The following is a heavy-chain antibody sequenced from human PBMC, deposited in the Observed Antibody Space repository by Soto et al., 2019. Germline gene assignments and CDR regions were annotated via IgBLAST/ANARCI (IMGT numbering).Heavy chain of an antibody. CDR1: GFTVSNNY. CDR3: ARGGYDTGRNPQFPFDY. J-gene: IGHJ4*02. Sequence: EVQLVESGGGLIQPGGSLRLSCAASGFTVSNNYMSWVRQAPGKGLEWVSVIYSGGSTYYADSVKGRFTISRDSSKNTLYLQMNSLRAEDTAVYYCARGGYDTGRNPQFPFDYWGQGTLVTVSS. CDR2: IYSGGST. V-gene: IGHV3-53*01. D-gene: IGHD3-22*01.